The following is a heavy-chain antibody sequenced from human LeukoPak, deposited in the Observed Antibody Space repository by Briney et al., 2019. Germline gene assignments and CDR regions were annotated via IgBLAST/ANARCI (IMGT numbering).Heavy chain of an antibody. J-gene: IGHJ4*02. D-gene: IGHD4-17*01. V-gene: IGHV3-33*06. CDR3: AKDNDAYGDSYFDS. Sequence: GGSLRLSLSPGGPSVLVVTTGPGSQTPRKGLERVAVVWHDGSHAYYSDSVKGRFTISRDNAKNTVYLQINSLAVEPTAIYYCAKDNDAYGDSYFDSWGQGTLVTVSS. CDR1: GPSVLVVTT. CDR2: VWHDGSHA.